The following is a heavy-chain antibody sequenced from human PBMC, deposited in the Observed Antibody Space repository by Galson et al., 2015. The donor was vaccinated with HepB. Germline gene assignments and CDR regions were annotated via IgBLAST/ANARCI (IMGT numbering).Heavy chain of an antibody. CDR3: AREDIRLLEWLGDDSDL. J-gene: IGHJ2*01. V-gene: IGHV3-21*06. Sequence: SLRLSCEGSGFTFRSYSINWVRQTPGKGLEWVSSIDSKGEYRNYADSVKGRFPISRDNAKNSVYLQMNSLRAEDTALSYCAREDIRLLEWLGDDSDLWGRGTLVTVPS. CDR2: IDSKGEYR. D-gene: IGHD3-3*01. CDR1: GFTFRSYS.